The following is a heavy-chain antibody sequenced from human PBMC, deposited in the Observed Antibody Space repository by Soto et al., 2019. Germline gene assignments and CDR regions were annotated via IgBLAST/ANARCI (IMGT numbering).Heavy chain of an antibody. V-gene: IGHV1-3*01. J-gene: IGHJ5*02. CDR2: INAGNGNT. CDR1: RVTFTCIS. D-gene: IGHD6-19*01. CDR3: AREPVAGIWFDP. Sequence: GAPAEASSEESRVTFTCISMRSVCQAPGQRLEWMGWINAGNGNTNYAQKLQGRVTMTTDTSTSTAYMELRSLRSDDTAVYYCAREPVAGIWFDPWGQGTLVTVSS.